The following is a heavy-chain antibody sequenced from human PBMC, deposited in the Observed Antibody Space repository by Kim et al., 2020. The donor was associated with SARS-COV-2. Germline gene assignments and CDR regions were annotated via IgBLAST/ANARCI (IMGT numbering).Heavy chain of an antibody. Sequence: TNYNPSLKSRVTISVDTSKNQFSLKLSSVTAADTAVYYCARGIAVAGIGYWGQGTLVTVSS. CDR2: T. CDR3: ARGIAVAGIGY. J-gene: IGHJ4*02. D-gene: IGHD6-19*01. V-gene: IGHV4-59*09.